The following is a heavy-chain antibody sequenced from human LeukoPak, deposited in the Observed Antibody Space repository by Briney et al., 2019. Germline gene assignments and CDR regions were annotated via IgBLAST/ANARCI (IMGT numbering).Heavy chain of an antibody. D-gene: IGHD3-16*01. V-gene: IGHV1-2*02. Sequence: ASVKVSCKASGYTFTAYYVHGVRQAPGQGLEWIGWINPNSGDTNYAQKIQGRVNMPRDTSIRTAYMELSRLSSDDTAVYYCARVRYRLAETYIDYWGQGTLVTVSS. CDR2: INPNSGDT. CDR1: GYTFTAYY. J-gene: IGHJ4*02. CDR3: ARVRYRLAETYIDY.